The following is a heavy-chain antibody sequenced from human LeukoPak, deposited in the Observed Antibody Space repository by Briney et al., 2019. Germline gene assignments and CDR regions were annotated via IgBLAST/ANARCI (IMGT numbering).Heavy chain of an antibody. CDR1: GGSFSGYY. J-gene: IGHJ4*02. CDR3: ARHPFATPFDY. D-gene: IGHD2-15*01. Sequence: SETLSLTCAVYGGSFSGYYWSWIRQPPGKGLEWIGEINHSGSTNHNPSLKSRVTISIDTSKNQLSLTLHSVTAADTAVYYCARHPFATPFDYWGQGILVTVSS. CDR2: INHSGST. V-gene: IGHV4-34*01.